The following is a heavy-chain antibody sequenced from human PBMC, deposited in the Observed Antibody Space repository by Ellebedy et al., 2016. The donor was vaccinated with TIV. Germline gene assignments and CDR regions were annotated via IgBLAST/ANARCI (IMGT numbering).Heavy chain of an antibody. J-gene: IGHJ4*02. V-gene: IGHV1-18*04. CDR2: ISAYNGNT. D-gene: IGHD3-10*01. CDR1: GYTFTSYG. Sequence: AASVKVSCKASGYTFTSYGISWVRQAPGQGLEWMGWISAYNGNTNYAQKLQGRVTMTRDTSISTAYMELSRLRSDDTAVYYCARAAYYYGSGSYYLDYWGQGTLVTVSS. CDR3: ARAAYYYGSGSYYLDY.